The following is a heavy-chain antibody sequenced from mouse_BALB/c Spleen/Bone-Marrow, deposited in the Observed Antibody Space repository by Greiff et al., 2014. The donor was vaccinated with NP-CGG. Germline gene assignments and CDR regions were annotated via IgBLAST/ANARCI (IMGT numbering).Heavy chain of an antibody. J-gene: IGHJ4*01. Sequence: VQLQQSGPGLVKPSQSLSLTCSVTGYSITSGYYWNWIRQFPGNKLEWMGYISYDGSSNYNPSLKNRISITRDTSKNQFFLKLNSVTTEDTATYYCAYYYYAMDYWGQGTSVTVSS. CDR1: GYSITSGYY. CDR3: AYYYYAMDY. CDR2: ISYDGSS. V-gene: IGHV3-6*02.